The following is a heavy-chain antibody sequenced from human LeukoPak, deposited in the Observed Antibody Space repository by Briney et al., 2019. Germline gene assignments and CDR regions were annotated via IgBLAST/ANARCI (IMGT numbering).Heavy chain of an antibody. Sequence: KSSETLSLTCTVSGGSITSYYWSWIRQPPGKGLELIGYIYYSGSTNYNPSLKSRVTISVDTSKNQFSLKLSSVTAADTAVYYCARRASYYDMDVWGQGTTVTVSS. CDR3: ARRASYYDMDV. CDR2: IYYSGST. V-gene: IGHV4-59*08. J-gene: IGHJ6*02. CDR1: GGSITSYY.